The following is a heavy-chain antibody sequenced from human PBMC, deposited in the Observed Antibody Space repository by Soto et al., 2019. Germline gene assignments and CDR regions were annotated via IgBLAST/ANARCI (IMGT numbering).Heavy chain of an antibody. J-gene: IGHJ4*02. CDR2: IRDRAFSYAT. CDR1: GFVFKDSS. D-gene: IGHD3-10*01. CDR3: TRLISAAHDY. Sequence: EVLLVESGGGLVQPGGSLKLSCAASGFVFKDSSIHWVRQASGKGLEWVGRIRDRAFSYATAYAASVKGRFTISRDDSTNTAYLQMNSLKTADTAIYYCTRLISAAHDYWGQGTLVSVSS. V-gene: IGHV3-73*01.